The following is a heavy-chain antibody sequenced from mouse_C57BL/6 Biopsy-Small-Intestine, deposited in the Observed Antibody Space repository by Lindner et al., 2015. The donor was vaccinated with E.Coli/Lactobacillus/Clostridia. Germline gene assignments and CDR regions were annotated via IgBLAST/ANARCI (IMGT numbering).Heavy chain of an antibody. CDR3: ARRHEGWVQSKWYFDL. J-gene: IGHJ1*01. V-gene: IGHV1-7*01. D-gene: IGHD2-3*01. Sequence: SVKVSCKASGYTFSGQYLHWVRQAPGQGLEWMGWINTNTGYTNYAQNFQGRVTMTRDTSISTVYMELSRLTFDDTAVYYCARRHEGWVQSKWYFDLWGHGTLVTVSS. CDR2: INTNTGYT. CDR1: GYTFSGQY.